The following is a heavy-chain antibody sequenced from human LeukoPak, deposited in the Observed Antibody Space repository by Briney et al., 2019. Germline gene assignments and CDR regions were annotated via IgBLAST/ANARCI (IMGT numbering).Heavy chain of an antibody. V-gene: IGHV4-38-2*01. Sequence: SETLSLTCEVSNYPITSDYYWVWIRQPPGRGRELIGQFFHSGIAHYNPSLKSRVTMSVDTSRSQFSVNLNSVTAADTAVYYCERAGFGTAYNRFYYYMDVWGKGTTVTVSS. CDR2: FFHSGIA. CDR3: ERAGFGTAYNRFYYYMDV. J-gene: IGHJ6*03. D-gene: IGHD3-16*01. CDR1: NYPITSDYY.